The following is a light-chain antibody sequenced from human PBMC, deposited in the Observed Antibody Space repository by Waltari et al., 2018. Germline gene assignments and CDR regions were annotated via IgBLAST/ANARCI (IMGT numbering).Light chain of an antibody. CDR3: QTWGFGIEV. J-gene: IGLJ3*02. CDR1: SGHSHYA. V-gene: IGLV4-69*01. CDR2: VNSDDSH. Sequence: QLVLTQPPSASASLGASVKLTCTMSSGHSHYAIAWHQHQPRKGPRYLMRVNSDDSHKKGDGIPDRFSGSSSGAERFLTISSLQSEDEADYFCQTWGFGIEVFGGGTKLTVL.